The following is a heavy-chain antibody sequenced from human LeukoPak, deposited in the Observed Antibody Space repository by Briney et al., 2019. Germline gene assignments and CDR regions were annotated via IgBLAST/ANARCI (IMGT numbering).Heavy chain of an antibody. CDR3: ARDLSGWYGRYYFDY. CDR1: GFTFSSYW. J-gene: IGHJ4*02. D-gene: IGHD6-19*01. V-gene: IGHV3-7*01. Sequence: PGGSLRLSCAASGFTFSSYWMSWVRQAPGKELEWVANIKQDGSEQYYVDSVKGRFTISRDNAKNSLYLQMNSLRAEDTAVYYCARDLSGWYGRYYFDYWGQGTLVTVSS. CDR2: IKQDGSEQ.